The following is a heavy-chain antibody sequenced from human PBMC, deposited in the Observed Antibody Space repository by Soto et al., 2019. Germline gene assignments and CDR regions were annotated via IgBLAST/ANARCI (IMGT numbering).Heavy chain of an antibody. CDR2: IYYNGNT. V-gene: IGHV4-59*12. D-gene: IGHD2-8*01. Sequence: SETLSLTCTVSGGSIGIYYWNWIRQPPGKGLEWIGYIYYNGNTNYDPSLKSRVTMSVDTSKNQFSLKLRSMTAEDTAVYYCARDNGYFDYWGQGALVTVSS. CDR1: GGSIGIYY. J-gene: IGHJ4*02. CDR3: ARDNGYFDY.